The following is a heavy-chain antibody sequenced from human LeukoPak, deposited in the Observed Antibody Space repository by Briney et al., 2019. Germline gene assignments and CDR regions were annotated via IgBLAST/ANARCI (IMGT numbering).Heavy chain of an antibody. CDR3: ARYPFDGYNYHLDY. CDR2: IYYSGSA. D-gene: IGHD5-24*01. Sequence: PSETLSLTCTVSGGSISTYYWSWIRQPPGKGLEWIGFIYYSGSANYNPSLKSRVTISVDTSKNHFSLKLSSVTAVDTAVYYCARYPFDGYNYHLDYWGQGTLVTVSS. V-gene: IGHV4-59*01. CDR1: GGSISTYY. J-gene: IGHJ4*02.